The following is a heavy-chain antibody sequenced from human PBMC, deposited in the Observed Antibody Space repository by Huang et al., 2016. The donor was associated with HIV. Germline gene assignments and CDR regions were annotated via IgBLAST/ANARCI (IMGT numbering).Heavy chain of an antibody. D-gene: IGHD3-10*01. V-gene: IGHV4-39*01. Sequence: QLLLQESGPGLVKPSEALALTCAVSGGSIRSSDYHWGWIRQPPGMGRGWIGSIYYKGSTHYSPSLKRRVTIAVDTSKNLFFLNLTSMTAADTAVYYCARHREGPVAYYSGWGSHLNYMDVWGRGRTVVVSS. J-gene: IGHJ6*03. CDR3: ARHREGPVAYYSGWGSHLNYMDV. CDR2: IYYKGST. CDR1: GGSIRSSDYH.